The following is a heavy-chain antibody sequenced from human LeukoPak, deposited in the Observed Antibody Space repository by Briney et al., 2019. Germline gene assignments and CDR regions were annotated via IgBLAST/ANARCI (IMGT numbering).Heavy chain of an antibody. D-gene: IGHD2-8*01. V-gene: IGHV1-69*01. CDR1: RGTFSSYA. CDR2: IIPIFGTA. J-gene: IGHJ5*02. CDR3: ASAIVQMVYAAFDP. Sequence: SVKVSCKASRGTFSSYAISWVRQAPGQGLEWMGGIIPIFGTANYAQKFQGRVTITADESTSTAYMELSSLRSEDTAVYYCASAIVQMVYAAFDPWGQGTLVTVSS.